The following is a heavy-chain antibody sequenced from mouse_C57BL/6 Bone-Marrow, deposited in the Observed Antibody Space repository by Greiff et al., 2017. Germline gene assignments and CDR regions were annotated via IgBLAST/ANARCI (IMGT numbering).Heavy chain of an antibody. CDR3: ARRGRRGYFDV. J-gene: IGHJ1*03. V-gene: IGHV5-6*01. Sequence: EVQLVESGGDLVKPGGSLKLSCAASGFTFSSYGMSWVRQTPDKRLELVATISSGGSYTYYPDSVKGRFTISRDNAKNTLYLQMSSLKSEDTAMYYCARRGRRGYFDVWGTGTTVTVSS. CDR2: ISSGGSYT. CDR1: GFTFSSYG. D-gene: IGHD1-1*01.